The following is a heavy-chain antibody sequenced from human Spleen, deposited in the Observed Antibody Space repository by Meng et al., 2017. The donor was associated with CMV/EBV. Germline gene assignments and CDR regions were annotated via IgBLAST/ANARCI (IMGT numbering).Heavy chain of an antibody. Sequence: SGYIFSSYGISWVRLAAGQGLRWLEWIDPDRGGTNYAQEFQDRFSMTRDTSISTAYMELSRLRSNDTAVYYCASPPSIAAAGSDDYWGQGTLVTVSS. J-gene: IGHJ4*02. CDR2: IDPDRGGT. V-gene: IGHV1-2*02. CDR3: ASPPSIAAAGSDDY. CDR1: GYIFSSYG. D-gene: IGHD6-13*01.